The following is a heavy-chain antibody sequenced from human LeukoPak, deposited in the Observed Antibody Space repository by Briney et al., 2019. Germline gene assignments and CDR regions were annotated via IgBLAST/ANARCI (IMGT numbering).Heavy chain of an antibody. Sequence: EASVKVSCKVSGYTLTELSMHWVRQAPGKGLEWMGGFDPEDGETIYAQKFQGRVTMTEDTSTDTAYMELSSLRSEDTAVHYCATDIDRLFQLDYWGQGTLVTVSS. CDR2: FDPEDGET. V-gene: IGHV1-24*01. D-gene: IGHD1-14*01. CDR3: ATDIDRLFQLDY. CDR1: GYTLTELS. J-gene: IGHJ4*02.